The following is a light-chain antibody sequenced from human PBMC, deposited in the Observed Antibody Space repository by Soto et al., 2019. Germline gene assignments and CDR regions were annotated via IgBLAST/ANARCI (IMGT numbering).Light chain of an antibody. CDR1: QSVGSSY. CDR2: GAS. J-gene: IGKJ1*01. CDR3: QHYGSSPRT. V-gene: IGKV3-20*01. Sequence: EIVLTQSPGTLSLSPVERATLSCRASQSVGSSYLAWYQQKPGQAPRLLIYGASSRATGIPDRFSGSGSGTDFTLTISRLEPEDFAVYYCQHYGSSPRTFGQGTKVEIK.